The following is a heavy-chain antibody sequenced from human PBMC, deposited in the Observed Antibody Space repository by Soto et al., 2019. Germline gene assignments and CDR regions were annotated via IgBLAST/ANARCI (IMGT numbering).Heavy chain of an antibody. Sequence: AAVQVSCKASGYTFHNYGVSWLRQAPGEGLEWMGRICAYNYHTHYVQNFEGRVTMTTDTSTSTAYMELRSLRSDDTAIYYCARLTGEFRRGLDYWGQGTQVTVSS. J-gene: IGHJ4*02. V-gene: IGHV1-18*01. CDR2: ICAYNYHT. CDR1: GYTFHNYG. CDR3: ARLTGEFRRGLDY. D-gene: IGHD3-16*01.